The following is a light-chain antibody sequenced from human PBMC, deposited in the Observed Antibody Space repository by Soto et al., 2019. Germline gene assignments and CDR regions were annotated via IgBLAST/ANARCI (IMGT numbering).Light chain of an antibody. Sequence: LTQSPGTLSLSTGERATLSCRASQSINNYVAWYQQKPGQAPRVLIYDSSIRATGVPDRFSGSGSGTDFTLTISRLEPEDFAVYYCQQYVDSPQTFGGG. CDR2: DSS. CDR3: QQYVDSPQT. J-gene: IGKJ4*01. CDR1: QSINNY. V-gene: IGKV3-20*01.